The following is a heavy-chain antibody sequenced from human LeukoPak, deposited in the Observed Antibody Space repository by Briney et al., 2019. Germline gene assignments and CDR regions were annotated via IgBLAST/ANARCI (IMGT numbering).Heavy chain of an antibody. CDR2: INHTGTT. Sequence: SETLSLTCAVYGVSFSDYYWSWIRQPPGQGLKWIGEINHTGTTNYNPSLKSRVTTSVDTSKNQFSLKLKSVTAADTAVYYCARLRYSSGWYWDYWGQGTLVTVSS. CDR1: GVSFSDYY. J-gene: IGHJ4*02. V-gene: IGHV4-34*01. D-gene: IGHD6-19*01. CDR3: ARLRYSSGWYWDY.